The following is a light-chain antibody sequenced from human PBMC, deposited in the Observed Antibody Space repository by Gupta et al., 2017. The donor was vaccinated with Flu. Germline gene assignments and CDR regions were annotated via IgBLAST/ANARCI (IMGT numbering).Light chain of an antibody. CDR1: QGLNSN. CDR3: QQYNNWPPLT. CDR2: AAS. Sequence: EIVMTQSPATLSVSPGERATLSCRASQGLNSNLAWYQQKPGQSPRLLIYAASTRATGVPARFSGSGSGTEFTLTISSRQSEDFAVYYCQQYNNWPPLTFGGGTKVEIK. V-gene: IGKV3-15*01. J-gene: IGKJ4*01.